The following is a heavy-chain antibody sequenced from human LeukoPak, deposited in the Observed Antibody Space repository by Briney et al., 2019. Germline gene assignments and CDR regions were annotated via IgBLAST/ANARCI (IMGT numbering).Heavy chain of an antibody. V-gene: IGHV3-48*04. CDR1: GFTFSRYG. CDR3: ARGNSGYSRADY. CDR2: ISSSGSTI. D-gene: IGHD5-12*01. Sequence: PGGSLRLSCAASGFTFSRYGMHWVRQAPGKGLEWVSYISSSGSTIYYADSVKGRFTISRDNAKNSLYLQMNSLRAEDTAVYYCARGNSGYSRADYWGQGTLVTVSS. J-gene: IGHJ4*02.